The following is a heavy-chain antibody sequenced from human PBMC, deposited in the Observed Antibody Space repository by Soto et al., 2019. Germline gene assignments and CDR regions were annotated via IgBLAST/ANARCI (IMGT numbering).Heavy chain of an antibody. CDR2: ISSSSSTI. Sequence: GGSLRLSCAASGFTFSSYSMNWVRQAPGKGLEWVSYISSSSSTIYYADSVKGRFTISRDNAKNSLYLQMNSLRAEDTAVYYCARDGAPRYSSSNHYYYYMDVRGKGTTVTVSS. J-gene: IGHJ6*03. D-gene: IGHD6-13*01. CDR3: ARDGAPRYSSSNHYYYYMDV. V-gene: IGHV3-48*01. CDR1: GFTFSSYS.